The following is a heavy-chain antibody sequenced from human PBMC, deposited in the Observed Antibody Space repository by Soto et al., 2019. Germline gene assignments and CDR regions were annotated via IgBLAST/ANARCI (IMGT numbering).Heavy chain of an antibody. J-gene: IGHJ5*02. CDR2: INPSGGST. V-gene: IGHV1-46*01. CDR3: ARVSAYHDSSGPFDP. Sequence: ASVKVSCKASGYTFTSYYMHWVRQAPGQGLEWMGIINPSGGSTSYAQKFQGRVTMTRDTSTSTVYMELSSLRSEDTAVYYCARVSAYHDSSGPFDPWGQGTLVTVSS. CDR1: GYTFTSYY. D-gene: IGHD3-22*01.